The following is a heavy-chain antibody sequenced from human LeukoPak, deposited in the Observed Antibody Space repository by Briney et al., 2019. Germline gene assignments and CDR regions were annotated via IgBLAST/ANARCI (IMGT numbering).Heavy chain of an antibody. CDR1: GYTFTGYY. J-gene: IGHJ4*02. Sequence: ASVKVSCKASGYTFTGYYIHWVRQAPGQGGEWMGWINPNSGGTKYAQKFQGRVTVTRDTSISTSSMELSRLKSDDTAVYYCARSPDILTGENFDYWGQGTLVTVSS. D-gene: IGHD3-9*01. CDR3: ARSPDILTGENFDY. V-gene: IGHV1-2*02. CDR2: INPNSGGT.